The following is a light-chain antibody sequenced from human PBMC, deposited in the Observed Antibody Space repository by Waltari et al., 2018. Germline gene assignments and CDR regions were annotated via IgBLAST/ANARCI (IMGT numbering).Light chain of an antibody. CDR3: MQGLHVLS. CDR2: EVS. Sequence: DIVMTQAPLSLSVTPGQSASIPCKSTPSLLHTDGKTYLYWYLQRPGQSPQLLIYEVSRRFSGVPDRFSGSGSGTEFTLKISRVEAADVGVYYCMQGLHVLSFGGGTKVEIK. CDR1: PSLLHTDGKTY. V-gene: IGKV2-29*01. J-gene: IGKJ4*01.